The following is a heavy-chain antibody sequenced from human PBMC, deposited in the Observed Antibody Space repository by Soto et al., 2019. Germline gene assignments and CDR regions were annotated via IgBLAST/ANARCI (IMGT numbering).Heavy chain of an antibody. D-gene: IGHD5-18*01. V-gene: IGHV5-10-1*01. CDR3: ARHRGYSYGPIDY. CDR1: GYSFTIYW. Sequence: GESLKISCNGSGYSFTIYWISWVRQMPGKGLEWMGRIDPSDSYTNYSPSFQGHVTISADKSISTAYLQWSSLKASDAAMYYCARHRGYSYGPIDYWGQGTLVTVSS. CDR2: IDPSDSYT. J-gene: IGHJ4*02.